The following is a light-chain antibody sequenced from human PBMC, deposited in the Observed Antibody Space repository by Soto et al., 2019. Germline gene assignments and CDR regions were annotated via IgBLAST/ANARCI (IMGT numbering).Light chain of an antibody. J-gene: IGKJ3*01. V-gene: IGKV3D-15*01. Sequence: EIVMTQSPATLSVSPGERATLSCRASQSVSSNLAWYQQKPGQAPRLLIYGASIRATGIPARFSGSGSGTEFTLTISSLQSEDFAVYYCQQYNNWLGTFGPGTKVDIK. CDR3: QQYNNWLGT. CDR2: GAS. CDR1: QSVSSN.